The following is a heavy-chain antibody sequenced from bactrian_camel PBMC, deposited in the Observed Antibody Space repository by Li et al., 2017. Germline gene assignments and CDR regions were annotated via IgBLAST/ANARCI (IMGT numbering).Heavy chain of an antibody. CDR2: IYTADGGDGST. CDR1: GFTFSNNW. J-gene: IGHJ4*01. V-gene: IGHV3S6*01. Sequence: QVQLVESGGGLVQPGGSLRLSCAASGFTFSNNWMNWVRQAPGKGLEWLSSIYTADGGDGSTNSVDSVKGRFNISRDNAKNMLYPQMNGLKSEDTALYYCALGSGRLGYPYAFPYWGQGTQVTVS. D-gene: IGHD5*01. CDR3: ALGSGRLGYPYAFPY.